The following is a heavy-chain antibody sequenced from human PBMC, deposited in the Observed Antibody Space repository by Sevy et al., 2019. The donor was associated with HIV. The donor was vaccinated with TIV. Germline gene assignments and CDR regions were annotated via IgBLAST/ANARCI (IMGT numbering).Heavy chain of an antibody. J-gene: IGHJ4*02. D-gene: IGHD2-2*01. Sequence: SETLSLTCAVSGYSISSGYYWGWIRQSPGKGLEWIGSIYESGRTFYNPSLESRVTMSVDTSKNQFSLKLNSMTAADTAVYYCARLRDILVIPAGGYFDYWGQVTLVTVSS. CDR2: IYESGRT. CDR3: ARLRDILVIPAGGYFDY. CDR1: GYSISSGYY. V-gene: IGHV4-38-2*01.